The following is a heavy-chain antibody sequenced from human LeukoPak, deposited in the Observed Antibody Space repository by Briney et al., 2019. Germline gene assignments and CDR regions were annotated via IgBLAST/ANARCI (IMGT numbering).Heavy chain of an antibody. D-gene: IGHD3-16*02. V-gene: IGHV4-4*07. Sequence: SETLSLTCTVSGGSINSYWWSWIRQPAGKGLEFIGRIYTTGRTNYNPSLKSRVSMSVDTSQNKFSLELRSVTAADTAVYFCARAGYTISSYRFDYWGQGALVTVSS. CDR3: ARAGYTISSYRFDY. CDR1: GGSINSYW. J-gene: IGHJ4*02. CDR2: IYTTGRT.